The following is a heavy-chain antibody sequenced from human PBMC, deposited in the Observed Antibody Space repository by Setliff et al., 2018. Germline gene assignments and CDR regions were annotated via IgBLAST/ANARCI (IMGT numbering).Heavy chain of an antibody. Sequence: GGSLRLSCAASGFTFSSYAMSWVRQAPGKGLEWVSSISNSGGRTTGYRDSVKGRFTISRDNAKNSLYLQMNGLRAEDTALYHCALFGDRDTFDSWGQGTMVTVS. D-gene: IGHD3-16*01. CDR3: ALFGDRDTFDS. CDR1: GFTFSSYA. V-gene: IGHV3-20*01. J-gene: IGHJ3*02. CDR2: ISNSGGRT.